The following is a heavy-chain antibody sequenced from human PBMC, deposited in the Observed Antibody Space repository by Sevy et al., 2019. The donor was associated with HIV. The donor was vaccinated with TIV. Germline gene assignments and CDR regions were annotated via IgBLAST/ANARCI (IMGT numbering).Heavy chain of an antibody. J-gene: IGHJ6*02. CDR1: GFTFSDHY. V-gene: IGHV3-72*01. CDR2: RRNKANSYTT. CDR3: TRALIVVAGFFRYYHGMDV. D-gene: IGHD6-19*01. Sequence: GGSLRLTCAASGFTFSDHYMDWVRRAPGKGLEWIGRRRNKANSYTTEYAASVKGRFTISRDESKNSLSLQMNSLKSEYTAIYYCTRALIVVAGFFRYYHGMDVWGQGTTVTVSS.